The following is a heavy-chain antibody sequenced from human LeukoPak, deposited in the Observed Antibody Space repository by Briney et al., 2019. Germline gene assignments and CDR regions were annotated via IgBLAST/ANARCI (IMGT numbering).Heavy chain of an antibody. Sequence: GGSLRLSCAASGFTFSSYSMNWVRQAPGKGLEWVSYISSSSSTIYYADSVKGRFTISRDNAKNSLYLQMNSLRAEDTAVYYCARIRVRVAAAGCDDYWGQGTLVTVSS. CDR2: ISSSSSTI. CDR3: ARIRVRVAAAGCDDY. V-gene: IGHV3-48*01. J-gene: IGHJ4*02. D-gene: IGHD6-13*01. CDR1: GFTFSSYS.